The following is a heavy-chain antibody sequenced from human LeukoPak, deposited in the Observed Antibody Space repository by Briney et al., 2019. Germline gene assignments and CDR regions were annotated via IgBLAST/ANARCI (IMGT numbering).Heavy chain of an antibody. Sequence: GGSLRLSCAASGFTVSYNYMSWVRQAPGKGLEWVSVIYSGGSTYYTDSVQGRFTISRDNSKSTLCLQMNSLRAEDTAVYYCAKQLGYCSDGSCYFPYWGQGTLVTVSS. J-gene: IGHJ4*02. D-gene: IGHD2-15*01. V-gene: IGHV3-53*01. CDR3: AKQLGYCSDGSCYFPY. CDR1: GFTVSYNY. CDR2: IYSGGST.